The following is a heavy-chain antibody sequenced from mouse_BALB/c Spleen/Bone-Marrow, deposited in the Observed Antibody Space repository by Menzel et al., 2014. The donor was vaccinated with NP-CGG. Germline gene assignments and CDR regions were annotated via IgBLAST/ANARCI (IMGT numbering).Heavy chain of an antibody. J-gene: IGHJ3*01. CDR3: AREARTTARFAY. V-gene: IGHV3-1*02. Sequence: EVQLQQSGPDLVKPSQSLSLTCTVTGYSITSGYGWHWIRQFPGNKLEWMGYIHYSGSTNYNPSLKSRISITRDTSKNQFFLQLNSETTGDTATYYCAREARTTARFAYWGQGTLVTVSA. CDR2: IHYSGST. D-gene: IGHD1-2*01. CDR1: GYSITSGYG.